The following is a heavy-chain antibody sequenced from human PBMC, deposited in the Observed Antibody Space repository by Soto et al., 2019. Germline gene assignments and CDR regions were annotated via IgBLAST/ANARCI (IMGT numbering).Heavy chain of an antibody. D-gene: IGHD4-17*01. CDR2: INAGNGNT. Sequence: QVQLVQSGAEVKKPGASVKVSCKASGYTFTSYAMHWVRQAPGQRLEWMGWINAGNGNTKYSQKFQGRVTITRDTSASTDYMELSSLRSEDTAVYYCARDYGDYAGYYYYMDVWGKGTTVTVSS. V-gene: IGHV1-3*01. CDR1: GYTFTSYA. CDR3: ARDYGDYAGYYYYMDV. J-gene: IGHJ6*03.